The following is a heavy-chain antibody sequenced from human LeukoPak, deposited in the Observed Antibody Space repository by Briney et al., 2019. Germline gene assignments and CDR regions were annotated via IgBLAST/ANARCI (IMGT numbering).Heavy chain of an antibody. CDR1: GFTFSSYS. V-gene: IGHV3-21*01. CDR3: ACITMVRGVII. Sequence: GGSLRLSCAASGFTFSSYSMNWVRQAPGKGLEWVSSMSSSSSYIYYADPVKGRFTISRDNAKNSLYLQMNSLRAEDTAVYYCACITMVRGVIIWGQGTLVTVSS. CDR2: MSSSSSYI. D-gene: IGHD3-10*01. J-gene: IGHJ4*02.